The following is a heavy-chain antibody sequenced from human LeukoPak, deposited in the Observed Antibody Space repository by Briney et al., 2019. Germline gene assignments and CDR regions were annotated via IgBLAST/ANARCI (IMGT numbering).Heavy chain of an antibody. V-gene: IGHV1-24*01. Sequence: GASVKVSCKVSGYTLTELSMHWVRQAPGKGLEWMGGFDPEDGETIYAQKFQGRVTMTEDTSTDTAYMELSSLRSEDTAVYYCARTPWEYSSSNWFDPWGQGTLVTVSS. CDR2: FDPEDGET. J-gene: IGHJ5*02. CDR3: ARTPWEYSSSNWFDP. D-gene: IGHD6-6*01. CDR1: GYTLTELS.